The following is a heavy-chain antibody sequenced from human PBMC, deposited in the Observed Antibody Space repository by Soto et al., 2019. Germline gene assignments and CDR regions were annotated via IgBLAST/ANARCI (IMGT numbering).Heavy chain of an antibody. V-gene: IGHV4-34*01. CDR2: INHSGST. CDR1: GGSFSGYY. Sequence: SETLSLTCAVYGGSFSGYYWSWIRQPPGKGLEWIGEINHSGSTNYNPSLKSRVTISVDTSKNQFSLRLSSVTAADTAVYYCARGLKYCSGGSCYNWFDPWGQGTLVTVSS. J-gene: IGHJ5*02. CDR3: ARGLKYCSGGSCYNWFDP. D-gene: IGHD2-15*01.